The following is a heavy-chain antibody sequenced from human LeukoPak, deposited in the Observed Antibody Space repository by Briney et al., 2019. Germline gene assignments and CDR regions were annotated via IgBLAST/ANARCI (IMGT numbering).Heavy chain of an antibody. V-gene: IGHV3-30*03. Sequence: GGSLRLSCGASGFTFSSYGMHWVRQAPGKGLEWVAVISYDGNNRYYADSVKGRFTISRDDSRSTLFLQMNSLGAEDTALYFCARDQTVGVTTGGYCDSWGQGTLVTVSS. D-gene: IGHD1-26*01. CDR2: ISYDGNNR. CDR3: ARDQTVGVTTGGYCDS. J-gene: IGHJ4*02. CDR1: GFTFSSYG.